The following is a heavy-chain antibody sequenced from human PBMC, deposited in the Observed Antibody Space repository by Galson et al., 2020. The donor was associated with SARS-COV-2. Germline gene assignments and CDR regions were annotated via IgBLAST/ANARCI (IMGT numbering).Heavy chain of an antibody. CDR3: ARDKYSSSWRGGYYYYYGMDV. CDR1: GFTFNSYA. V-gene: IGHV3-30*04. Sequence: TGGSLRLSCAASGFTFNSYAIHWVRQAPGKGLEWVAVISYDGSNKNYAASVKGRFTISRDNSKNTLYLQMNSLRAEDTAVYYCARDKYSSSWRGGYYYYYGMDVWGQGTTFTVSS. J-gene: IGHJ6*02. D-gene: IGHD6-13*01. CDR2: ISYDGSNK.